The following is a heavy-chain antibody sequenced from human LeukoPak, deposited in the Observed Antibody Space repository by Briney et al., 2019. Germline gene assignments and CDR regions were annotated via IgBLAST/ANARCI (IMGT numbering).Heavy chain of an antibody. CDR2: ISSSSSYI. J-gene: IGHJ4*02. D-gene: IGHD1-26*01. V-gene: IGHV3-21*01. CDR1: GFTFSIYE. CDR3: ARCRSGSGGDY. Sequence: GGSLRLSCAASGFTFSIYEMNWVCQAPGKGLEWVSSISSSSSYIYYADSVKGRFTISRDNAKNSLYLQMNSLRTEDTAVYYCARCRSGSGGDYWGQGTLVTVSS.